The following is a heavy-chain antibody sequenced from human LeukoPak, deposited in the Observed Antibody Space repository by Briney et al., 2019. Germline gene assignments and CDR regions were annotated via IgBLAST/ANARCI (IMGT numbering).Heavy chain of an antibody. CDR2: IKQDGSAK. Sequence: GGSLRLSCAASGFTFDTYWMSWVRQAPGKGLEWVANIKQDGSAKYYVDSVKGRFTISKDNAQSSLYLQMNSLRAEDTAVYYCARVLYTGSYSFDYWGQGTLVTVSS. V-gene: IGHV3-7*01. D-gene: IGHD1-26*01. CDR1: GFTFDTYW. CDR3: ARVLYTGSYSFDY. J-gene: IGHJ4*02.